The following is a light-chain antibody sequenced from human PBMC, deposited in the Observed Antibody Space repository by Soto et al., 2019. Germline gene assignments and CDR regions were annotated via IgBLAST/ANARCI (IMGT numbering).Light chain of an antibody. J-gene: IGLJ1*01. Sequence: QSALTQPASVSGSPGQSITISCTGTSSDVGSYNLVSWYQQHPGKAPKSMIYEGTKRPSGVSNRFSGSKSGNTASLTISRLQAEDEADYYCCSYAGSRHYVFGTGTKLTVL. CDR3: CSYAGSRHYV. CDR2: EGT. V-gene: IGLV2-23*01. CDR1: SSDVGSYNL.